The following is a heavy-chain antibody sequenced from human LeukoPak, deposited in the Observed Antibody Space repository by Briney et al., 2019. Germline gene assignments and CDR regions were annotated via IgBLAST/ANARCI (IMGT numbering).Heavy chain of an antibody. V-gene: IGHV3-74*01. D-gene: IGHD6-13*01. CDR1: GFTFSSYW. Sequence: GGSLRLSCAASGFTFSSYWMHWVRQAPGKGLGWVSRINSDGSSTSYADSVKGRFTISRDNAKNTLYLQMNSLRAEDTAVYYCARKRWQQLVLGGWFDPWGQGPLVTVSS. CDR2: INSDGSST. CDR3: ARKRWQQLVLGGWFDP. J-gene: IGHJ5*02.